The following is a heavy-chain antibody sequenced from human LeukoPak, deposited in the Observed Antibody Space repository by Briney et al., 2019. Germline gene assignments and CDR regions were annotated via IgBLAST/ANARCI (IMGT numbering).Heavy chain of an antibody. Sequence: SETLSLTCAVYGGSFSGYYWSWIRQPPGKGLEWIGEINHSGSTNYNPSLKSRVTISVDTSKNQFSLKLSSVTAADTAVYYCARGRMVRGVQLYYYYGMDVWGQGTTATVSS. CDR3: ARGRMVRGVQLYYYYGMDV. CDR1: GGSFSGYY. J-gene: IGHJ6*02. V-gene: IGHV4-34*01. CDR2: INHSGST. D-gene: IGHD3-10*01.